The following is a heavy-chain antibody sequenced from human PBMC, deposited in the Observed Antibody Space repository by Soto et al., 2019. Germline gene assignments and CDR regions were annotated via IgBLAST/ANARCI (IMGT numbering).Heavy chain of an antibody. J-gene: IGHJ4*02. V-gene: IGHV3-48*02. CDR2: ISGSSSAI. CDR1: GFSFSSYS. CDR3: ARDYNYAIDY. D-gene: IGHD3-10*01. Sequence: GGSLRLSCAASGFSFSSYSLNWVRQAPGKGLEWLSYISGSSSAIYYADSVKGRFTISRDDAKNSLYLQMNNLRDEDTAVYYCARDYNYAIDYWGQGTLVTVSS.